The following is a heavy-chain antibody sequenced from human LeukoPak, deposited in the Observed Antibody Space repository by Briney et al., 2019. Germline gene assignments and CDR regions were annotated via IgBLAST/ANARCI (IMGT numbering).Heavy chain of an antibody. J-gene: IGHJ4*02. CDR3: ASSSSSWQIPFDY. V-gene: IGHV4-59*08. Sequence: SETLSLTCTVSGGSISSHYWSWIRQPPGKGLEWIGYIYYSGSTNYNPSLKSRVIISVDTSKDQFSLKLSSVTAADTAVYYCASSSSSWQIPFDYWGQGTLVTVSS. CDR2: IYYSGST. D-gene: IGHD6-13*01. CDR1: GGSISSHY.